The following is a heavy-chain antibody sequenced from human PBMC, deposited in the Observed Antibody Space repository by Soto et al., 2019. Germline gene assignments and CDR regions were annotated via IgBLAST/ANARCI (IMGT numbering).Heavy chain of an antibody. V-gene: IGHV4-39*01. J-gene: IGHJ4*02. CDR2: IYYSGNT. CDR1: GGSLGSSSYY. Sequence: TLSLTCTVSGGSLGSSSYYWGWIRQSPGKGLEWIGNIYYSGNTFYNPSLKSRVTISVDTSKNQFYLHLSSVTAADTAIFYCASIAAPGTTHFDFWGQGTLVTVSS. CDR3: ASIAAPGTTHFDF. D-gene: IGHD6-13*01.